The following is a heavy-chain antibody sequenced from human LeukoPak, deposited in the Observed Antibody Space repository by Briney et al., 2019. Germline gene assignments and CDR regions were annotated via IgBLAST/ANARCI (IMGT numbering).Heavy chain of an antibody. D-gene: IGHD2-2*01. CDR1: GYTFTGYY. V-gene: IGHV1-2*02. J-gene: IGHJ3*02. CDR2: INPKSGDT. CDR3: ARGRYDGVTDGFDI. Sequence: ASVKVSCKASGYTFTGYYMHWVRQAPGQGLEWMGWINPKSGDTHSAQKFQGRVTMTRDTSISTAYMELSSLRSDDTAVYYCARGRYDGVTDGFDIWGQGTMVTVSS.